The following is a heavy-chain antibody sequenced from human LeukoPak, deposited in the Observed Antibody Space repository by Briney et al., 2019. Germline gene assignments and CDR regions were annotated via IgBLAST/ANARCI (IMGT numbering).Heavy chain of an antibody. CDR1: GGSISGSSYY. CDR2: FYSSGST. Sequence: PLETLSLTCTVSGGSISGSSYYWVWIRQPPGKGLEWIGNFYSSGSTYYNPSLQSRVTISVDTSKNQFSLDLTSVTAADTAVYYCVRQFDYCGQGTLVTVSS. CDR3: VRQFDY. J-gene: IGHJ4*02. V-gene: IGHV4-39*01.